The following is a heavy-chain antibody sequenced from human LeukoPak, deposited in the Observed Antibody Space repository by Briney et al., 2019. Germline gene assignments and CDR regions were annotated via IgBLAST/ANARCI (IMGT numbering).Heavy chain of an antibody. J-gene: IGHJ6*03. CDR2: IYYSGSI. V-gene: IGHV4-39*07. Sequence: SETLSLTCTVSGGSISSRNYYWGWIRQPPGKGLEWIGSIYYSGSIYYNPSLKSRVTISVDTSKNQFSLKLSSVTAADTAVYYCARGFIVVVPAASDSNYYYMDVWGKGTTVTVSS. CDR1: GGSISSRNYY. CDR3: ARGFIVVVPAASDSNYYYMDV. D-gene: IGHD2-2*01.